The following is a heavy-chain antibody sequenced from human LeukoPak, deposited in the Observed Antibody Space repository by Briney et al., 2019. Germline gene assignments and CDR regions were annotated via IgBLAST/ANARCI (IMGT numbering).Heavy chain of an antibody. J-gene: IGHJ5*02. Sequence: GGSLRLSCAASGFTFDDYAMHWVRQAPGKGLEWVSGITWNSGNIGYADSVRGRFTISRDNAKNSLYLQMNSLRAEDTAVYYCAKDLKGHDYGDYWGVNWFDPWGQGTLVTVSS. V-gene: IGHV3-9*01. CDR2: ITWNSGNI. D-gene: IGHD4-17*01. CDR1: GFTFDDYA. CDR3: AKDLKGHDYGDYWGVNWFDP.